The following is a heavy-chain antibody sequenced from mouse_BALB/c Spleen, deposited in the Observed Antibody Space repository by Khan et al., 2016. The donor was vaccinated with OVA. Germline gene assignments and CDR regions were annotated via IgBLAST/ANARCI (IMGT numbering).Heavy chain of an antibody. CDR3: ARGEYYGYTMDY. D-gene: IGHD1-1*01. CDR1: GYSITSNYA. CDR2: ISYSGLT. J-gene: IGHJ4*01. V-gene: IGHV3-2*02. Sequence: EVQLQESGPGLVKPSQSLSLTCTVTGYSITSNYAWNWIRQFPGNKLEWMGYISYSGLTSYNPSLKSRISITRDPSKNPFFLQLNSVTTEDTATYYGARGEYYGYTMDYWGQGTSVTVSS.